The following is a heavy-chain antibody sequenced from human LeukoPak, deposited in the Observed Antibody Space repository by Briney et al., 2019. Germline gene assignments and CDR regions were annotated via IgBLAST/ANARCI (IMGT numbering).Heavy chain of an antibody. D-gene: IGHD6-19*01. J-gene: IGHJ4*02. Sequence: ASVKVSCKSSGYTFSDYYIHWVRKAPGKGLEWMTWINPSNDDTNYAQKFQGRVTMTRDTSISTAYMELTRLTSDDTAVYYCARLGSSGWYVHPTFDYWGRGTLVTVSS. V-gene: IGHV1-2*02. CDR1: GYTFSDYY. CDR2: INPSNDDT. CDR3: ARLGSSGWYVHPTFDY.